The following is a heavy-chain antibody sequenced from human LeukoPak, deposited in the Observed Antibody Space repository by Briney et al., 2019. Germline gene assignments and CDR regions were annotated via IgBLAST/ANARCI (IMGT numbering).Heavy chain of an antibody. D-gene: IGHD3-22*01. Sequence: GGSLRLSFAGSGFTFSNYAMSWVRQAPGKGLEGVSAISGSGGSTYYAGSVKGRLTISRDNSKTTLYLQMNSQRAADTAVYYCAKAPTPHYYDSSGYLRGVDYWGQGTLVTVSS. CDR2: ISGSGGST. CDR1: GFTFSNYA. CDR3: AKAPTPHYYDSSGYLRGVDY. J-gene: IGHJ4*02. V-gene: IGHV3-23*01.